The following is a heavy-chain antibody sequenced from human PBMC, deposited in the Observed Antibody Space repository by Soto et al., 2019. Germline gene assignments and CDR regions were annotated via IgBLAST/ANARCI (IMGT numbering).Heavy chain of an antibody. CDR3: ARSRSGSYYFND. Sequence: PRPSVRLSYAASGFTFSSYETKWVRQATAKGLEWGSAIGTAGDPYYPGPVKGRFTISRENAKNSLYLQMNSMRAGDSAVYYCARSRSGSYYFNDWGQET. V-gene: IGHV3-13*05. J-gene: IGHJ4*02. CDR1: GFTFSSYE. CDR2: IGTAGDP. D-gene: IGHD1-26*01.